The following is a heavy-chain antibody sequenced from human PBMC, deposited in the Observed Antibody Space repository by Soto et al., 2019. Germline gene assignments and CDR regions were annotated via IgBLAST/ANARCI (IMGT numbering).Heavy chain of an antibody. V-gene: IGHV4-59*08. CDR3: ARHCCRYYYYYMDV. CDR2: IFYSGST. D-gene: IGHD2-15*01. Sequence: SETLSLTCTVSGGSISSYYWSWIRQPPGKGLEWIGYIFYSGSTNYNPSLKSRVTISVDTSKNQLSLKLSSVTAADTAVYYCARHCCRYYYYYMDVWGKGTTVTVSS. CDR1: GGSISSYY. J-gene: IGHJ6*03.